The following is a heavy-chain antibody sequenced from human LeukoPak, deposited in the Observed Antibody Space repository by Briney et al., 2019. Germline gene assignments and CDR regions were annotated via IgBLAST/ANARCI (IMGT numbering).Heavy chain of an antibody. CDR1: GYSISSGYY. J-gene: IGHJ4*02. CDR2: IYHSGST. Sequence: SETLSLTCTVSGYSISSGYYWGWIRQPPGKGLEWIGSIYHSGSTYYNPSLKSRVTISVDTSKNQFSLKLSSVTAADTAVYYCASLIAVAGRWGQGTLVTVSS. D-gene: IGHD6-19*01. CDR3: ASLIAVAGR. V-gene: IGHV4-38-2*02.